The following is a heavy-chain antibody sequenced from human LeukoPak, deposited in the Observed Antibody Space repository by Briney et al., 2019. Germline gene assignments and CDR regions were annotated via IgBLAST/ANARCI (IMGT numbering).Heavy chain of an antibody. V-gene: IGHV4-61*02. CDR2: IYTSGST. CDR1: GGSISSGSYY. J-gene: IGHJ4*02. Sequence: PSETLSLTCTVSGGSISSGSYYWSWIRQPAGKGLEWIGRIYTSGSTNYNPPLKSRVIISVDTSKNQFSLELSSVTAADTAVYYCAREDRYCSGGSCYSWGQGTLVTVSS. D-gene: IGHD2-15*01. CDR3: AREDRYCSGGSCYS.